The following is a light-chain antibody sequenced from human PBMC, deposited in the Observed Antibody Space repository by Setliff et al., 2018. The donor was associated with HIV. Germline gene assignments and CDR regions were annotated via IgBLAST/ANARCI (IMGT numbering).Light chain of an antibody. V-gene: IGLV3-21*03. J-gene: IGLJ1*01. CDR1: NIGSKS. CDR3: QVWDNNSDHYV. Sequence: SYELTQPPSVSVAPGKTARITCGGNNIGSKSVHWYQQKPGQAPVLVVYDDSDRPSGIPERFSGSNSGNTATLTISRVEARDEADYYCQVWDNNSDHYVFGTGTKVTVL. CDR2: DDS.